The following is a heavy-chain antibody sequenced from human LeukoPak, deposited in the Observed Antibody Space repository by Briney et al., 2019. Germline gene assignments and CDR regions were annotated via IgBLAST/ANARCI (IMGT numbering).Heavy chain of an antibody. J-gene: IGHJ4*02. D-gene: IGHD3-10*01. CDR1: GFTFSSYG. CDR2: IWYDGSNK. CDR3: AREFGGSGSYYNPDY. V-gene: IGHV3-33*01. Sequence: GGSLRLSCAASGFTFSSYGMHWVRQAPGKGLEWGAVIWYDGSNKYYADSVKGRFTISRDNSKNTLYLQMNSLRAEDTAVYYCAREFGGSGSYYNPDYWGQGTLVTVSS.